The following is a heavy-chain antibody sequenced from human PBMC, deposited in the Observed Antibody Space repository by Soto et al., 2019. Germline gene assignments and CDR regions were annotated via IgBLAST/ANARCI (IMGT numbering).Heavy chain of an antibody. D-gene: IGHD3-10*01. CDR1: GYTFTSFD. V-gene: IGHV1-8*01. CDR3: ARGPSYGWGSYLSDP. CDR2: MNPNSGNT. Sequence: QVQLVQSGAEVKKPGASVKVSCKASGYTFTSFDINWVRQATGQGLEWVGWMNPNSGNTGYAQKFEGRVTMTRNTSISTAYMELSSLRSEDEAVYHCARGPSYGWGSYLSDPWGQGTLVTVSS. J-gene: IGHJ5*02.